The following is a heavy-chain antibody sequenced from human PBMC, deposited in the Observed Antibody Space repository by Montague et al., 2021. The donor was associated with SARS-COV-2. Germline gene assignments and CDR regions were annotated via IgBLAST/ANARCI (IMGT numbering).Heavy chain of an antibody. CDR3: ARDLWDYGWYYFDY. D-gene: IGHD4-17*01. J-gene: IGHJ4*02. V-gene: IGHV3-30-3*01. CDR2: ISYDGSSK. CDR1: GFTFSSYA. Sequence: SLRLSCAASGFTFSSYAMHWVRQAPGKGLEWVAVISYDGSSKYYADSVKGRFTISRDNSKNTLYLQMNSLRAEDTAVYYCARDLWDYGWYYFDYWGQGTLVTVSS.